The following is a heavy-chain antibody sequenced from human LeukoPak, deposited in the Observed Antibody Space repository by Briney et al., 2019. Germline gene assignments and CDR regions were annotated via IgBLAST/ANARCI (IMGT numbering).Heavy chain of an antibody. V-gene: IGHV3-21*01. D-gene: IGHD5-12*01. Sequence: PGGSLRLSCTASGFTFSNFSMNWVRQAPGKGLEWVSSVTSRSSFMYSADSVKGRFTTSRDNAKSSLYLQMNSLRAEDTAVYYRARSYSGYAFDAFDIWGRGTMVTVSS. CDR3: ARSYSGYAFDAFDI. CDR1: GFTFSNFS. CDR2: VTSRSSFM. J-gene: IGHJ3*02.